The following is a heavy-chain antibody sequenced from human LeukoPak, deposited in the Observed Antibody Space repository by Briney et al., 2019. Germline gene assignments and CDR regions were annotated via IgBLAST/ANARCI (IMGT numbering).Heavy chain of an antibody. Sequence: SSETLSLTCIVSGGSISSYYWSWIRQPAGKGLEWIGRFYTSGSTHYNPSLKSRVTMSIDTSKNQFSLKLSSVTAADTAVYYCARDARLHYYFDYWGQGTLVTVSS. CDR2: FYTSGST. CDR1: GGSISSYY. CDR3: ARDARLHYYFDY. V-gene: IGHV4-4*07. D-gene: IGHD6-25*01. J-gene: IGHJ4*02.